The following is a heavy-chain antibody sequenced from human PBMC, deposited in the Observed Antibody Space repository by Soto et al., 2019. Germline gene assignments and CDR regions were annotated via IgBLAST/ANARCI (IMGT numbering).Heavy chain of an antibody. J-gene: IGHJ4*02. CDR1: GFTFSDYG. CDR3: AKGLSVIATVNYFDS. Sequence: QVQLVESGGGVVQPGRSLRLSCTASGFTFSDYGMHWVRQAPGKGLEWVAVIPYDGTKKYYADSVKGRFTISRDNSKNTLYLQMNSLRAEDTAVYYCAKGLSVIATVNYFDSWGQGTLVTVSS. D-gene: IGHD4-17*01. CDR2: IPYDGTKK. V-gene: IGHV3-30*18.